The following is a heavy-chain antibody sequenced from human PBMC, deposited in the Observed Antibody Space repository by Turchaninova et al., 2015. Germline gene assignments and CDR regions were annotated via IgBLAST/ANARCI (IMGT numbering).Heavy chain of an antibody. D-gene: IGHD4-23*01. Sequence: EVQLVQSGGGVVKPGESLRLSCAASGFTFSVAWLSWGRQAPGKGLGGVGRIKSKTACGTTDYAAPVKGRFTISRDYAKNTLYLQMNSLETEDTAVYFCTTVTDGGFDYWGPGALVTVSS. CDR2: IKSKTACGTT. J-gene: IGHJ4*02. CDR1: GFTFSVAW. CDR3: TTVTDGGFDY. V-gene: IGHV3-15*01.